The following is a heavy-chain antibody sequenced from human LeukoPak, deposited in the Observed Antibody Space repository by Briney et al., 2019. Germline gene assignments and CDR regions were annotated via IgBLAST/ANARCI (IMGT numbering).Heavy chain of an antibody. D-gene: IGHD2-2*01. Sequence: GGSLRLSCAASGFTFSSYAMSWVRQAPGKGLEWVSAISGSGGSTYYADSVKGRFTISRDNSKNTLYLQMNSLRAEDTAVYYCADCRYQLPSRYWGQGTLVTVSS. CDR1: GFTFSSYA. J-gene: IGHJ4*02. V-gene: IGHV3-23*01. CDR3: ADCRYQLPSRY. CDR2: ISGSGGST.